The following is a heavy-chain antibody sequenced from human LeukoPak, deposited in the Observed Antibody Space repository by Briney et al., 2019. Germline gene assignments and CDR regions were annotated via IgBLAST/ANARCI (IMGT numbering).Heavy chain of an antibody. D-gene: IGHD6-19*01. CDR3: ANARSSGWYESDY. CDR2: ISYDGSDT. V-gene: IGHV3-30*18. Sequence: PGGSLRLSCAASGFIFSTYGFHWVRQAPGEGREWVAVISYDGSDTYYADSVKGRFTISRDNSKNTVFLQMNSLRAEDTAVYYCANARSSGWYESDYWGQGTMVTVSS. J-gene: IGHJ4*02. CDR1: GFIFSTYG.